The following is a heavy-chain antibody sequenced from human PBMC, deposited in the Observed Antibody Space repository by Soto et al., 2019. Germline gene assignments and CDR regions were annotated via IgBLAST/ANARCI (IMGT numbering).Heavy chain of an antibody. Sequence: GGSLRLSCAASGFIFSNAWMSWVRQAPGKGLEWVGRIKSKADGGTTNYAAPVKGRFNISRDGSKNTLYLQMNGLKTEDTAVYYCTTGWSSKDYWGQGTLVTVS. CDR3: TTGWSSKDY. V-gene: IGHV3-15*01. CDR1: GFIFSNAW. J-gene: IGHJ4*02. D-gene: IGHD3-3*01. CDR2: IKSKADGGTT.